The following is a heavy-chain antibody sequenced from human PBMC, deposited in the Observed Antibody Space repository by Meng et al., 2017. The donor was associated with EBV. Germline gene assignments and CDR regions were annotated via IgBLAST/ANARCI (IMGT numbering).Heavy chain of an antibody. CDR3: ARHRDRQDYGDYMVFYYFDY. J-gene: IGHJ4*02. V-gene: IGHV4-61*01. Sequence: QVQLQESGPGLVKPSETLSLTCTVSGGSAHNESYYWGWIRQPPGKGLEYIGYIYYTGSTNYNSSLKSRVTISLDKSKNQFSLKLSSVTAADTAVYYCARHRDRQDYGDYMVFYYFDYWGQGTLVTVSS. CDR1: GGSAHNESYY. D-gene: IGHD4-17*01. CDR2: IYYTGST.